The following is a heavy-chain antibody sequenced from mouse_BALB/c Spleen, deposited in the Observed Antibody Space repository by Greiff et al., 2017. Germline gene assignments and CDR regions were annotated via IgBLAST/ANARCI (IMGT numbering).Heavy chain of an antibody. Sequence: EVQLQQSGAERVRSGASVKLSCTASGFNIKDYYMHWVKQRPEQGLEWIGWIDPENGDTEYAPKFQGKATMTADTSSNTAYLQLSSLTSEDTAVYYCIPAWLLRGAMDYWGQGTSVTVSS. D-gene: IGHD2-3*01. J-gene: IGHJ4*01. CDR1: GFNIKDYY. V-gene: IGHV14-4*02. CDR2: IDPENGDT. CDR3: IPAWLLRGAMDY.